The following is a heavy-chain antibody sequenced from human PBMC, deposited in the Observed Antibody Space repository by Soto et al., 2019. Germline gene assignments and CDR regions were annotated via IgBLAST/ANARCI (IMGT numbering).Heavy chain of an antibody. Sequence: SVKVSCKASGGTFSSYAISWVRQAPGQGLEWMGGIIPIFGTANYAQKFQGRVTVTADESTSTAYMELSSLRSEDTAVYYCARDHGDYYDSSGYYPFFDYWGQGTLVTVS. CDR2: IIPIFGTA. CDR1: GGTFSSYA. J-gene: IGHJ4*02. CDR3: ARDHGDYYDSSGYYPFFDY. V-gene: IGHV1-69*13. D-gene: IGHD3-22*01.